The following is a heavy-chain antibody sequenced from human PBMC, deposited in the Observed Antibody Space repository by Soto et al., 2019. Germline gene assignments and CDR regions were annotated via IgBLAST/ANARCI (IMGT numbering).Heavy chain of an antibody. CDR2: IYTEGTGGST. CDR1: GLIVSSNY. J-gene: IGHJ5*02. CDR3: TRGGPNWFDP. V-gene: IGHV3-53*01. Sequence: EAQLVESGGGLIQPGGSLRLSCVASGLIVSSNYMSWVRQAPGKGLEWVAVIYTEGTGGSTYYADSVKGRFAISRDSSKHTLYLQMNSPTTEHTAVYYCTRGGPNWFDPWGQGALVTVSS. D-gene: IGHD1-26*01.